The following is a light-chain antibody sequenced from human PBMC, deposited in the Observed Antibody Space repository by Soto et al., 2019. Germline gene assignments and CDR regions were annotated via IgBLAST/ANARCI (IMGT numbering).Light chain of an antibody. V-gene: IGKV1-39*01. CDR2: AAS. CDR1: QSIDRY. J-gene: IGKJ1*01. Sequence: DIQMTQSPSSLSASVGDRVTITCRASQSIDRYLNWYQQEPGKAPKLLIYAASNLQSGVPSRFSGSGSGTDFTLTIRSLQPEDFATYYCQQSGTFGQGTKVDI. CDR3: QQSGT.